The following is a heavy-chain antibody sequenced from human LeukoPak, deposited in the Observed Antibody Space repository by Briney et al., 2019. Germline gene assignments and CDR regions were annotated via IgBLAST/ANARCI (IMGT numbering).Heavy chain of an antibody. CDR3: ARGRYYGMDV. J-gene: IGHJ6*02. CDR2: INSDGSST. Sequence: GRSLRLSCAASGFTFSSYWMHWVRQAPGKGLVWVSRINSDGSSTTYADSVKGRFTISRDNAKNTLYLQMNSLRAKDTAVYYCARGRYYGMDVWGQGTTVTVSS. CDR1: GFTFSSYW. V-gene: IGHV3-74*01.